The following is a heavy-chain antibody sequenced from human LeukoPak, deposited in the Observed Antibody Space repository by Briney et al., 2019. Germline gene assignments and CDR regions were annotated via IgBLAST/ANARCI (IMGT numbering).Heavy chain of an antibody. CDR3: ARDRHDYGDYDRDDAFDI. CDR2: TTGSGATT. D-gene: IGHD4-17*01. Sequence: PGGSLRLSCAASGFTFSSYVMTWVRQAPGKGLEWVTTTTGSGATTDYADSVKGRFTISRDNSKNTLYLQMNSLRAEDTAVYYCARDRHDYGDYDRDDAFDIWGQGTMVTVSS. J-gene: IGHJ3*02. CDR1: GFTFSSYV. V-gene: IGHV3-23*01.